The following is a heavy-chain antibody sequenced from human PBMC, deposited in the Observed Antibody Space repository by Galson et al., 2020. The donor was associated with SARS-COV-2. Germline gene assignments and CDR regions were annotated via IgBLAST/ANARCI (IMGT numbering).Heavy chain of an antibody. CDR3: ARDEDYGTFDS. CDR2: MFISGDT. CDR1: GDSVNVHY. V-gene: IGHV4-4*07. D-gene: IGHD4-17*01. Sequence: SETLSLTCTVSGDSVNVHYWNWIRQPAGKGLEWIARMFISGDTNFNPSLRSRVTMSIDTSKNQFSLRLSSVTAADTAVYFCARDEDYGTFDSWGQGTLVTVSS. J-gene: IGHJ4*02.